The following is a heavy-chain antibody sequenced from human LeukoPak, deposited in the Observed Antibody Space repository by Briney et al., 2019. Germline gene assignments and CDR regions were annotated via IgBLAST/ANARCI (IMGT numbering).Heavy chain of an antibody. CDR3: ARGSAIFGGAFDI. CDR1: GGTFTIYA. Sequence: ASVSVSSTASGGTFTIYAISWVRQAPGQGLEWMGGIIPIFGTAHYAQKFQGRVTITADESTSTAYMELSSLRSEDTAVYYCARGSAIFGGAFDIWGQGTMVTVSS. D-gene: IGHD3-3*01. J-gene: IGHJ3*02. V-gene: IGHV1-69*13. CDR2: IIPIFGTA.